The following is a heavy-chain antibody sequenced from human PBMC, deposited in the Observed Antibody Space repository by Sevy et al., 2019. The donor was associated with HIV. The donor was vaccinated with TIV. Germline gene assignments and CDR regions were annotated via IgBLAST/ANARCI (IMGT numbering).Heavy chain of an antibody. CDR3: ARATGIAVAGTGSYFDC. CDR1: GYKVDMYG. D-gene: IGHD6-19*01. V-gene: IGHV1-18*04. CDR2: ISTYNGNT. J-gene: IGHJ4*01. Sequence: ASVKVSCKISGYKVDMYGIAWVRQAPGQGLEWMGWISTYNGNTNYAQNFQGRVTMTTDTSTSVVYMELGGVRPDDTAVYYCARATGIAVAGTGSYFDCWGQGTLVTVS.